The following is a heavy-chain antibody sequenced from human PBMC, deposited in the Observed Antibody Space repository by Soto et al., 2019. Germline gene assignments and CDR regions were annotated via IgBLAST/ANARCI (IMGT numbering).Heavy chain of an antibody. Sequence: PGESLKISCKGSGYSFASYWINWVRQMPGKGLEWMGRIDPTDSYTNYSPSFQGHVIISVDKSISTAYLQWSSLKASDTATYYCARPSRITIFGVTDYAMDVWGQGTTVTVSS. V-gene: IGHV5-10-1*01. CDR1: GYSFASYW. CDR3: ARPSRITIFGVTDYAMDV. CDR2: IDPTDSYT. D-gene: IGHD3-3*01. J-gene: IGHJ6*02.